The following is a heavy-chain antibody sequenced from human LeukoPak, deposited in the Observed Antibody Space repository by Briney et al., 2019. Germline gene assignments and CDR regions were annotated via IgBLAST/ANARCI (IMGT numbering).Heavy chain of an antibody. CDR1: GFTFSTYG. CDR3: AKGSILYGSGASYFDY. J-gene: IGHJ4*02. Sequence: GGSLRLSCAASGFTFSTYGMNWVRQAPGKGLEWVAFIRYDGTNEYYADSVKGRFTISRDSSKNTLDLQMNSLRPEDTAVYYCAKGSILYGSGASYFDYWGQGTLVTVSS. D-gene: IGHD3-10*01. V-gene: IGHV3-30*02. CDR2: IRYDGTNE.